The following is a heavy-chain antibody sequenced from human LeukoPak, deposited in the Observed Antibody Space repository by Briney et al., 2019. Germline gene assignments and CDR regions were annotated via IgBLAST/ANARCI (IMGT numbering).Heavy chain of an antibody. D-gene: IGHD3-22*01. J-gene: IGHJ4*02. CDR1: GFTFSSYG. CDR3: AKGATYYYDSSGYETDY. Sequence: PGGSLRLSCAASGFTFSSYGMHWVRQAPGKGLEWVAVISYDGSNKYYADSVKGRFTISRDNSKNTLYLQMNSLRAEDTAVYYCAKGATYYYDSSGYETDYWGQGTLVTVSS. V-gene: IGHV3-30*18. CDR2: ISYDGSNK.